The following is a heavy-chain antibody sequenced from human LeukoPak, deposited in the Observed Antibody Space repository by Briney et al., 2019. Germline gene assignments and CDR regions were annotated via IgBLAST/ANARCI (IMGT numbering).Heavy chain of an antibody. CDR1: GGSISSGGCS. CDR2: IYYSGST. CDR3: ARTSKGGNSYGYADY. Sequence: SQTLSLTCAVSGGSISSGGCSWSWIRQHPGKGLEWSGYIYYSGSTYYNSSLKSRVTISADTSKNQFSLSLSSVTAADTAVYYCARTSKGGNSYGYADYWGQGTLVTVSP. J-gene: IGHJ4*02. V-gene: IGHV4-31*11. D-gene: IGHD5-18*01.